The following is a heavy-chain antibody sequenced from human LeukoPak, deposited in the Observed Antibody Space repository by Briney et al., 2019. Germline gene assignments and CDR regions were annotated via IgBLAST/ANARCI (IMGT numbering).Heavy chain of an antibody. CDR2: ISSSGSTI. CDR1: GFTFSSYE. Sequence: GGSLRLSCAASGFTFSSYEVNWVRQAPGKGLEWVSYISSSGSTIYYADSVKGRFTISRDNAKNSLYLQMNSLRAEDTAVYYCARSLPHYGMDVWGQGTTVTISS. J-gene: IGHJ6*02. V-gene: IGHV3-48*03. CDR3: ARSLPHYGMDV.